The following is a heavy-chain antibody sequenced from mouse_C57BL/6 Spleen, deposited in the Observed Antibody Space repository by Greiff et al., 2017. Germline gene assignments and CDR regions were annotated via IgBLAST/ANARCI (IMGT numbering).Heavy chain of an antibody. CDR2: IRNKANGYTT. CDR3: ARYYGSSYWYFDV. V-gene: IGHV7-3*01. Sequence: EVHLVASGGGLVQPGGSLSLSCAASGFTFTDYYMSWVRQPPGKALEWLGFIRNKANGYTTEYSASVKGRFTISRDNSQSILYLQMNALRAEDSATYYCARYYGSSYWYFDVWGTGTTVTVSS. CDR1: GFTFTDYY. J-gene: IGHJ1*03. D-gene: IGHD1-1*01.